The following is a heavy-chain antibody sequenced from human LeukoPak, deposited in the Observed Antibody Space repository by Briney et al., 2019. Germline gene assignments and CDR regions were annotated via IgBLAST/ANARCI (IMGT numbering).Heavy chain of an antibody. V-gene: IGHV3-21*01. CDR3: ARDLIVEGTAILGY. CDR1: GFTFSSYS. Sequence: PGGSLRLSCAASGFTFSSYSMNWVRQAPGKGLEWVSSISSSSTHLYHADSVKGRFAISRDNAKNSLYLQTNSLRAEDTAVYYCARDLIVEGTAILGYWGQGTLVTVSS. J-gene: IGHJ4*02. CDR2: ISSSSTHL. D-gene: IGHD1-26*01.